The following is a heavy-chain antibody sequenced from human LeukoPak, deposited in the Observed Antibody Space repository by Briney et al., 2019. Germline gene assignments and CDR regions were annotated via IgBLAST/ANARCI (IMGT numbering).Heavy chain of an antibody. J-gene: IGHJ4*02. Sequence: SMKVSCKASGGTFSSYAISWVRQAPGQGLEWMGRIIPILGIANYAQKFQGRVTITADKSTSTAYMELSSLRSEDTAVYYCANDIYCSSTSCSRFDYWGQGTLVTVSS. CDR1: GGTFSSYA. D-gene: IGHD2-2*01. CDR2: IIPILGIA. CDR3: ANDIYCSSTSCSRFDY. V-gene: IGHV1-69*04.